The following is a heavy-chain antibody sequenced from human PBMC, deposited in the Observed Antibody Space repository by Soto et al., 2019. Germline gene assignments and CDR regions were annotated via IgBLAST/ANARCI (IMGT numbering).Heavy chain of an antibody. V-gene: IGHV3-7*05. CDR3: AREAV. Sequence: EVQLVESGGGSVQPGGSLRPSCAASGFTFSGYWMSWVRQAPGKGLEWVANIKQDGSEQFYVDSVKGRFTISRDNAKNSLYLQMNSLRAEDTAVYYCAREAVWGQGTTVTVSS. J-gene: IGHJ6*02. CDR1: GFTFSGYW. CDR2: IKQDGSEQ.